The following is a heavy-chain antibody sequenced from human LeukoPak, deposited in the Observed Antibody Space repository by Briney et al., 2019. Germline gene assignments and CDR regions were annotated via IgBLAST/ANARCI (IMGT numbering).Heavy chain of an antibody. J-gene: IGHJ4*02. CDR3: ARDLSYSSSLFDF. V-gene: IGHV3-64*04. D-gene: IGHD6-6*01. CDR2: ITGNGDIT. CDR1: GFTFSYYI. Sequence: PGGSLRLSCSASGFTFSYYIMHWVRQAPGKGLETVSAITGNGDITYYGDSVKGRFTISRDNSNNRVSLQMSGLRTEDTAMYHCARDLSYSSSLFDFWGQGALVTVSS.